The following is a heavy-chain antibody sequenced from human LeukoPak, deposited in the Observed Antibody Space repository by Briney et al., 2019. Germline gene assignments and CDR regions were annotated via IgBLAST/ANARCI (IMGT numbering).Heavy chain of an antibody. CDR3: ATGASSRSSSWDGAFDI. CDR1: GYTFTSYY. CDR2: INPSGGST. D-gene: IGHD6-13*01. Sequence: ASVKVSCKASGYTFTSYYMHWVRQAPGQGLEWMGIINPSGGSTSYAQKFQGRVTMTRDTSTSTVYMELSSLRSEDTAVYYCATGASSRSSSWDGAFDIWGQGTMVTVSS. V-gene: IGHV1-46*01. J-gene: IGHJ3*02.